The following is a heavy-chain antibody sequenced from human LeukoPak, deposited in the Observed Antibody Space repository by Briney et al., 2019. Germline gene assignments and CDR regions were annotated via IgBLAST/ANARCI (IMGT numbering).Heavy chain of an antibody. D-gene: IGHD6-19*01. J-gene: IGHJ3*01. Sequence: SETLSLTCAVYGGSFTTYYWSWIRQPPGKGLEWIGEINHSGSTNYNPSLKSRVTVSVDTSKNQFSLRLTSVTAADTAVYYCARSGSSGPPPLWGQGTMVTVSS. CDR3: ARSGSSGPPPL. CDR1: GGSFTTYY. V-gene: IGHV4-34*01. CDR2: INHSGST.